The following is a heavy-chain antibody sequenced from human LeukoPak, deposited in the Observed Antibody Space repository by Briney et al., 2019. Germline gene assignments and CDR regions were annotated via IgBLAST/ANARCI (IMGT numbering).Heavy chain of an antibody. V-gene: IGHV3-74*01. Sequence: GGSLRLSCAVSGFTFRKYWMLWVRQAPRKGLESVSRINTDGTVTTYADSVKGRFTVSRDNADNTMFLQMNSVRDEDTAVHYCATKQWLAPPPDSWGQGTPVTVSS. CDR3: ATKQWLAPPPDS. CDR1: GFTFRKYW. D-gene: IGHD6-19*01. J-gene: IGHJ4*02. CDR2: INTDGTVT.